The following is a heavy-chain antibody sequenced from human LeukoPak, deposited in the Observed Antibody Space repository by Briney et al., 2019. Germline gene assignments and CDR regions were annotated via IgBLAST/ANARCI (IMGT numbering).Heavy chain of an antibody. Sequence: SETLSLTCAVSGYSISSGYYWGWIRQPPGKGLEWIGSIYHSGSTYYNPSLKSRVTISVDTSKNQFSLKLSSVTAADTAVYYCARLTPIQLYYFDYWGQGTLVTVSS. J-gene: IGHJ4*02. V-gene: IGHV4-38-2*01. CDR1: GYSISSGYY. D-gene: IGHD1-1*01. CDR2: IYHSGST. CDR3: ARLTPIQLYYFDY.